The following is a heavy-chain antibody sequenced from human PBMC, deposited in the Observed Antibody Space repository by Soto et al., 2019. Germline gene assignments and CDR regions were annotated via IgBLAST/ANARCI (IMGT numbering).Heavy chain of an antibody. CDR3: ARSDSSSWAPNWFDP. CDR2: IYYSGST. CDR1: GASISTYY. V-gene: IGHV4-59*01. D-gene: IGHD6-13*01. J-gene: IGHJ5*02. Sequence: SETLSLTCTVSGASISTYYWSWIRQPPGKGLEYIGYIYYSGSTNYNPSLKSRVTISVDTSKNQFSLKLTSVTAADTAVYYCARSDSSSWAPNWFDPWGQGTLVTV.